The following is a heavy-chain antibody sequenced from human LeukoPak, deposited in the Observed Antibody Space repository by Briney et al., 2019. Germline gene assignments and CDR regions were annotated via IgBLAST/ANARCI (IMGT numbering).Heavy chain of an antibody. CDR3: ARTRGLRPRGYFDL. D-gene: IGHD5-12*01. Sequence: SETLSLTCTVSGGSISSYYWSWIRQPPGKGLEWIGYIYYSGSTNYNPSLKSRVTISVDTSKNQFSLKLSSVTAADTAVYYCARTRGLRPRGYFDLWGRGTLVTVSS. J-gene: IGHJ2*01. CDR2: IYYSGST. V-gene: IGHV4-59*01. CDR1: GGSISSYY.